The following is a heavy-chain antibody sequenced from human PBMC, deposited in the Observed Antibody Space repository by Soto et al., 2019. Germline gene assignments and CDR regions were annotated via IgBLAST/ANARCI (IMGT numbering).Heavy chain of an antibody. Sequence: ASVKVSCKASGSTFSCYAMHWLRQAPGQGLEWMGWIDVANANTKYSQNFQGRVSITRDTSASTAYMELSSLTSEDTAVYYCARAPTAIHNWFDPWGQGTLVTVSS. CDR3: ARAPTAIHNWFDP. CDR2: IDVANANT. V-gene: IGHV1-3*01. D-gene: IGHD2-2*02. CDR1: GSTFSCYA. J-gene: IGHJ5*01.